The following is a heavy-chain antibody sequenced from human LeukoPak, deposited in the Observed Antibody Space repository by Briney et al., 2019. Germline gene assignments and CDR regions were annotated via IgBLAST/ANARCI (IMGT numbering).Heavy chain of an antibody. Sequence: PGGSLRLSCAASGFTFNNYAMNWVGQAPGKGLEWVSSISGSGGNTYYADSVKGRFTISRDNSKNTLYLQMNSLRAEDTAVYYCAKGPQYYYDSSGYYHYWGQGTLVTVSS. V-gene: IGHV3-23*01. CDR3: AKGPQYYYDSSGYYHY. D-gene: IGHD3-22*01. J-gene: IGHJ4*02. CDR2: ISGSGGNT. CDR1: GFTFNNYA.